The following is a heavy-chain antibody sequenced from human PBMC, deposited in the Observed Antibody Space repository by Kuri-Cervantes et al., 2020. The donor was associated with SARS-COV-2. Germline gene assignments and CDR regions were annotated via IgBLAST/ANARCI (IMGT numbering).Heavy chain of an antibody. V-gene: IGHV4-61*10. D-gene: IGHD6-13*01. J-gene: IGHJ6*02. CDR1: GGSISSGSYY. CDR3: ARTIAAAPPYYYYYGMDV. CDR2: IYYSGST. Sequence: SETLSLTCTVSGGSISSGSYYWSWIRQPAGKGLEWIGYIYYSGSTNYNPSLKSRVTISVDTSKNQFSLKLSSVTAADTAVYYCARTIAAAPPYYYYYGMDVWGQGTTVTVSS.